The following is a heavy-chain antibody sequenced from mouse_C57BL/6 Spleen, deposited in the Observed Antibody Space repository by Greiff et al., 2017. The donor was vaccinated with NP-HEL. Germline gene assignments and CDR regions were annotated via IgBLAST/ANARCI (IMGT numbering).Heavy chain of an antibody. CDR3: ARRVNDYDDDWYFDV. Sequence: QVQLQQSGAELVKPGASVKMSCKASGYTFTTYPIEWMKQNHGKSLEWIGNFHPYNDDTKYNEKFKGKATLTVEKSSSTVYLELSRLTSDDSAVYYCARRVNDYDDDWYFDVWGTGTTVTVSS. J-gene: IGHJ1*03. CDR2: FHPYNDDT. D-gene: IGHD2-4*01. V-gene: IGHV1-47*01. CDR1: GYTFTTYP.